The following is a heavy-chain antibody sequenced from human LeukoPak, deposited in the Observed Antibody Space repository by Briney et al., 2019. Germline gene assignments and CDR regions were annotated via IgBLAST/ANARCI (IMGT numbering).Heavy chain of an antibody. Sequence: PSETLSLTCTVSGGSISSYHWGWIRQPPGKGLEWVGYIYYSGSTNYNPSLKSRVTISVDTSKNQFSLKVNSATAADTAVYYCARVVAGRRFDPWGQGTLVTVSS. V-gene: IGHV4-59*01. J-gene: IGHJ5*02. D-gene: IGHD2-15*01. CDR3: ARVVAGRRFDP. CDR2: IYYSGST. CDR1: GGSISSYH.